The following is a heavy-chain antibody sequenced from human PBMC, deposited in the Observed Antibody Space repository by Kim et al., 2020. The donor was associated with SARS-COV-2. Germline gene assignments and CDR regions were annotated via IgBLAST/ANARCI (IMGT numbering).Heavy chain of an antibody. V-gene: IGHV3-33*01. D-gene: IGHD3-22*01. CDR3: ARDGSDYYDSSGYFDY. Sequence: GGSLRLSCAASGFTFSSYGMHWVRQAPGRGLEWVAVIWYDGSNKYYADSVKGRFTISRDNSKNTLYLQMNSLRAEDTAVYYCARDGSDYYDSSGYFDYWGQGTLVTVSS. CDR2: IWYDGSNK. CDR1: GFTFSSYG. J-gene: IGHJ4*02.